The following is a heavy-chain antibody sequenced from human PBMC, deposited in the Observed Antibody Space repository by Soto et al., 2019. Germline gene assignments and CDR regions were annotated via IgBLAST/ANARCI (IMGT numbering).Heavy chain of an antibody. J-gene: IGHJ4*02. V-gene: IGHV3-15*07. CDR2: IKSKTDGGTT. CDR3: TTDTLRTQRRGYSYGIRLNY. Sequence: GGSLRLSCAASGFTFSNAWMNWVRQAPGKGLEWVGRIKSKTDGGTTDYAAPVKGRFTISRDDSKNTLYLQMNSLKTEDTAVYYCTTDTLRTQRRGYSYGIRLNYWGQGTLVTVS. CDR1: GFTFSNAW. D-gene: IGHD5-18*01.